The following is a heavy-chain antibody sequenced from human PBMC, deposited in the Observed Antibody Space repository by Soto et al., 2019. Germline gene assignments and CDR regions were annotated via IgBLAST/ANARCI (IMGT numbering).Heavy chain of an antibody. D-gene: IGHD6-13*01. Sequence: SVKVSCKASGGTFSSYAIDWGRQAPGQGLEWMGGIIPIFGTANYAQKFQGRVTITADESTSTAYMELSSLRSEDTAVYYCARGGARSSSWNLPPYYYXYGMDVWGQGTTVTVSS. CDR1: GGTFSSYA. V-gene: IGHV1-69*13. CDR2: IIPIFGTA. J-gene: IGHJ6*02. CDR3: ARGGARSSSWNLPPYYYXYGMDV.